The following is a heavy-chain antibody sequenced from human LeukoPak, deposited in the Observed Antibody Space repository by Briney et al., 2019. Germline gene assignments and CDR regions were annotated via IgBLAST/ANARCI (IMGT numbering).Heavy chain of an antibody. CDR3: AKDRSSGWYSFQH. Sequence: PGRSLRLSCAASGFTFSGCGMHWVRQAPGKGLEWVAVISYDGSNKYYADSVKGRFTISRDNSKNTLYLQMNSLRPEDTAVYYCAKDRSSGWYSFQHWGQGTLVSVSS. D-gene: IGHD6-19*01. CDR2: ISYDGSNK. V-gene: IGHV3-30*18. CDR1: GFTFSGCG. J-gene: IGHJ1*01.